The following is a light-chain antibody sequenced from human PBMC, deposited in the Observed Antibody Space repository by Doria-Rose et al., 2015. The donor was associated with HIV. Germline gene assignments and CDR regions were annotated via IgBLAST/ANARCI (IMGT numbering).Light chain of an antibody. CDR2: STN. Sequence: PGGTVTLTCGLSSGSVSTSYYPSWYQQAPGQAPRTLVYSTNTRSSGVPDRFSGSILGNKAALTITGAQADDESDYYCVLYMGSGIWVFGGGTKLTVL. CDR1: SGSVSTSYY. CDR3: VLYMGSGIWV. J-gene: IGLJ3*02. V-gene: IGLV8-61*01.